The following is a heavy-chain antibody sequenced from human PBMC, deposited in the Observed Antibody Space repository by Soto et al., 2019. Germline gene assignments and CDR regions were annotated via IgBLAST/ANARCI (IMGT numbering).Heavy chain of an antibody. Sequence: SETLSLTCAVYGGSFSGYYWSWIRQPPGKGLEWIGEINHSGSTNYNPSLKSRVTISVDTSKNQFSLKLSSVTAADTAVYYCARSRAAGTSVINYWGQGTLVTVSS. V-gene: IGHV4-34*01. D-gene: IGHD6-13*01. J-gene: IGHJ4*02. CDR2: INHSGST. CDR1: GGSFSGYY. CDR3: ARSRAAGTSVINY.